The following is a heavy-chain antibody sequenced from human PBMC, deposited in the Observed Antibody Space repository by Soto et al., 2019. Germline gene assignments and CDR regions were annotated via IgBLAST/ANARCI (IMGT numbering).Heavy chain of an antibody. J-gene: IGHJ3*02. V-gene: IGHV3-7*01. Sequence: GGSLRLSCAASGFTFSSYWMSWVRQAPGKGLEWVANIKQDGSEKYYVDSVKGRFTISRDNAKNSLYLQMNSLRAEDTAVYYCARDLSASYYDGFAFDIWGQGTMVTVSS. CDR2: IKQDGSEK. CDR3: ARDLSASYYDGFAFDI. D-gene: IGHD1-26*01. CDR1: GFTFSSYW.